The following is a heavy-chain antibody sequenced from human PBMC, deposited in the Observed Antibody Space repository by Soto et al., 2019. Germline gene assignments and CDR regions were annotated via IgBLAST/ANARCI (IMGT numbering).Heavy chain of an antibody. CDR2: ISSTTNYI. J-gene: IGHJ4*02. V-gene: IGHV3-21*01. Sequence: GGSLRLSCAASGFTFSRYSMDWVRQAPGKGLEWVSSISSTTNYIYYADSMKGRFTVSRDNAKNSVYLDMNSLSAEDTAVYYCARESEDLTSNFDYWGQGTLVTVSS. CDR1: GFTFSRYS. CDR3: ARESEDLTSNFDY.